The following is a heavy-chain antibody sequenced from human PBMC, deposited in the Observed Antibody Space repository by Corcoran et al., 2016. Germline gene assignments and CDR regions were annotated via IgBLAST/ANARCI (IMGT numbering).Heavy chain of an antibody. CDR1: GFTFSSYW. V-gene: IGHV3-7*01. CDR2: IKQDGSEK. D-gene: IGHD6-13*01. J-gene: IGHJ4*02. CDR3: ARGPPGIAAAGLDY. Sequence: EVQLVESGGGLVQPGGSLRLSCAASGFTFSSYWMSWVRQAPGKGREWVANIKQDGSEKYYVDSVKGRFTISRDNAKNSLYLQMNSLRAEDTAVYYCARGPPGIAAAGLDYWGQGTLVTVSS.